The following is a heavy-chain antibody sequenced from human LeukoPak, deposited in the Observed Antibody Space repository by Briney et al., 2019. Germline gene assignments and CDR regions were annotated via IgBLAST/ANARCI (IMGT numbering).Heavy chain of an antibody. CDR2: IGGKAYGRRA. CDR3: TTFSWQLDY. CDR1: GFTFGDYG. J-gene: IGHJ4*02. D-gene: IGHD2-15*01. V-gene: IGHV3-49*04. Sequence: GESLKISCRTSGFTFGDYGMSWVRQAPGKGLEWVGFIGGKAYGRRAEYAASMEGRFSISRDDSKNTMYLQMNSLKTEDTAVYYCTTFSWQLDYWGQGTLVTVSS.